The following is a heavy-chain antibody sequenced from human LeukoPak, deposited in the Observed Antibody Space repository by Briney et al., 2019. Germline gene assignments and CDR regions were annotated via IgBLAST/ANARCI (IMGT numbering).Heavy chain of an antibody. CDR3: ARWKYYYDSSGSYDAFDI. D-gene: IGHD3-22*01. CDR1: GGSISSSNW. J-gene: IGHJ3*02. CDR2: IYHSGST. Sequence: SETLSLTCAVSGGSISSSNWWSWVRQPPGKGLEWIGEIYHSGSTNYNPSLKSRVTISVDKSKNQFSLKLSSVTAADTAVYYCARWKYYYDSSGSYDAFDIWGQGTMVTVSS. V-gene: IGHV4-4*02.